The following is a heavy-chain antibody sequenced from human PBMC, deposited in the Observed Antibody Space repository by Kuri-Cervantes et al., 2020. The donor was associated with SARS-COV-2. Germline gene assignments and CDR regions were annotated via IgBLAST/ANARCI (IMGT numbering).Heavy chain of an antibody. V-gene: IGHV3-15*01. D-gene: IGHD2-2*01. CDR3: GGGYCSSTSSLYYYYGMDV. J-gene: IGHJ6*02. Sequence: GESLKISCAASGFTFSDHYMDWVRQAPGKGLEWVGRIKSKTDGGTTDYAAPVKGRFTISRDDSKNTLYLQMNSLKTEDTAVYYCGGGYCSSTSSLYYYYGMDVWGQGTTVTVSS. CDR2: IKSKTDGGTT. CDR1: GFTFSDHY.